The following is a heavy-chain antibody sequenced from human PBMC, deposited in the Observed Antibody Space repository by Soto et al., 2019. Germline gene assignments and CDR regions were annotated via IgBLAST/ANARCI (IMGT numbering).Heavy chain of an antibody. D-gene: IGHD3-10*01. CDR2: IYYLGST. J-gene: IGHJ4*02. Sequence: SETLSLTCTVSGASMSEYFWSWIRQSPGKGLEWIGYIYYLGSTDYNPSLKSRVTISVDTSKRQFSLRLTSVTAADTAVYYCARDGYDGSGSPYPGFWGPGHQVPVPS. V-gene: IGHV4-59*01. CDR3: ARDGYDGSGSPYPGF. CDR1: GASMSEYF.